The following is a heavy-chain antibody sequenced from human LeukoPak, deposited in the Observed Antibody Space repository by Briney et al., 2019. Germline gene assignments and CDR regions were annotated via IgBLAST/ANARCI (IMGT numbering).Heavy chain of an antibody. V-gene: IGHV1-2*02. D-gene: IGHD2-8*01. Sequence: GASVKVSCKASGYTFTGSYIHWMRQAPGQALEWMGWINPNGGGTKYAQNFQGRVIVTRDTSTSTAYMELSGLRADDTAVYYCARVAYCTKGVCMNLDLWGQGTLVTVSS. CDR3: ARVAYCTKGVCMNLDL. J-gene: IGHJ4*02. CDR1: GYTFTGSY. CDR2: INPNGGGT.